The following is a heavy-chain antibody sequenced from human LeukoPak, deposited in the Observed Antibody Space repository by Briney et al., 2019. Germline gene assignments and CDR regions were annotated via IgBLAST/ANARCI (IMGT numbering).Heavy chain of an antibody. D-gene: IGHD3-22*01. CDR1: GFTFSNAW. CDR2: IKSKTDGGTT. Sequence: PGGSLRLSCAASGFTFSNAWMSWVRQAPGKGLEWVGRIKSKTDGGTTDYVAPVKGRFTISRDDSKTTLYLQMNSLKTEDTAVYYCTTGDTYYYDSSGYDYWGQGTLVTVSS. V-gene: IGHV3-15*01. J-gene: IGHJ4*02. CDR3: TTGDTYYYDSSGYDY.